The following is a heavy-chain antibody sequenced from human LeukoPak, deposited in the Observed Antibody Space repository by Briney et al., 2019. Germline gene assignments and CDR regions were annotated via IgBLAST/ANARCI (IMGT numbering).Heavy chain of an antibody. J-gene: IGHJ6*03. V-gene: IGHV1-8*03. CDR2: MNPNSGNT. Sequence: ASVKLSCKAYGYTFTGYDINWVRQANGHGIEWVGWMNPNSGNTGYAQKFEGRVTITRNTSISTAYMELSSLRSEAPAMYFCARALNRGSARLRYYCMEVWGKGTTVTVSS. CDR1: GYTFTGYD. CDR3: ARALNRGSARLRYYCMEV. D-gene: IGHD6-6*01.